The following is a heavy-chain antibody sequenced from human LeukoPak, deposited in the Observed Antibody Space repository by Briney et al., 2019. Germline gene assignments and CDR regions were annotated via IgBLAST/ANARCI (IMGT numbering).Heavy chain of an antibody. Sequence: GGSLRLSCAASGFTFSSYGMHWVRQAPGKGLEWVAVISYDGSNKYYADSVKGRFTISRDNSKNTLYLQMNSLRAEDTAVYYCAKGLHGGLLNWFDPWGQGTLVTVSS. D-gene: IGHD4-23*01. V-gene: IGHV3-30*18. CDR2: ISYDGSNK. CDR3: AKGLHGGLLNWFDP. CDR1: GFTFSSYG. J-gene: IGHJ5*02.